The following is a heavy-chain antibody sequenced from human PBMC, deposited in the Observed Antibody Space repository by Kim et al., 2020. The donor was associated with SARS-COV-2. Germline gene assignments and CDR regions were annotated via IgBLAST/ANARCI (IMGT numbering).Heavy chain of an antibody. D-gene: IGHD3-10*01. V-gene: IGHV3-30-3*01. CDR1: GFTFSSYA. J-gene: IGHJ3*02. CDR2: ISYDGSNK. Sequence: GGSLRLSCAASGFTFSSYAMHWVRQAPGKGLEWVAVISYDGSNKYYADSVKGRFTISRDNSKNTLYLQMNSLRAEDTAVHYCARELITMVRGANDAFDI. CDR3: ARELITMVRGANDAFDI.